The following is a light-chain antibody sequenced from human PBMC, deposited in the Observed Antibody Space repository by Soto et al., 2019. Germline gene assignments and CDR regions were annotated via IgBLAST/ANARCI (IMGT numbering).Light chain of an antibody. J-gene: IGLJ2*01. Sequence: QLVLTQSSSASASLGSSVKLTCTLSSGHSNNIIAWHQQQPGKAPRYLMKVEGSGSYNKGSGVPDRFSGSSSGADRYLTISNLQSEDEADYYCETWDSNTRVFGGGTQLTVL. CDR1: SGHSNNI. CDR3: ETWDSNTRV. CDR2: VEGSGSY. V-gene: IGLV4-60*03.